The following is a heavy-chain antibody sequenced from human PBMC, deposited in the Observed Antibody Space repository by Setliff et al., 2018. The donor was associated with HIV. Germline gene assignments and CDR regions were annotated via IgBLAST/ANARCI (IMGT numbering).Heavy chain of an antibody. CDR3: ARVRGDSGWYVFDY. Sequence: PSETLSLTCAVSGYSISSGYFWGWIRQPPGKGLEWIGTIYHSGSTYYNPSLKSRLTISVDTSKNQFYLKLNSVTAADTAVYHCARVRGDSGWYVFDYWGQGTLVTVSS. CDR2: IYHSGST. D-gene: IGHD6-19*01. J-gene: IGHJ4*02. CDR1: GYSISSGYF. V-gene: IGHV4-38-2*01.